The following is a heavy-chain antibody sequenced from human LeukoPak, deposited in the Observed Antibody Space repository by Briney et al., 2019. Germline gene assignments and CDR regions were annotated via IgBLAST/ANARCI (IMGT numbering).Heavy chain of an antibody. D-gene: IGHD2-21*02. V-gene: IGHV4-34*01. CDR1: GGSFSGYY. CDR3: AGAYCGGDCYSGRTFDI. CDR2: INHSGST. Sequence: SETLSLTCAVYGGSFSGYYWSWIRQPPGKGLEWIGEINHSGSTNYNPSLKSRVTISVDKSKNQFSLKLSSVTAADTAVYYCAGAYCGGDCYSGRTFDIWGQGTMVTVSS. J-gene: IGHJ3*02.